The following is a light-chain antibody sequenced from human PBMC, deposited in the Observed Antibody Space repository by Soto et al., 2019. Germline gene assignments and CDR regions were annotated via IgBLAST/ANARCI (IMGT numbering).Light chain of an antibody. CDR1: QSVSSY. CDR3: HQRGSWPRGT. V-gene: IGKV3-11*01. J-gene: IGKJ1*01. CDR2: DAS. Sequence: EIVMTQSPATLSLSPGNRATLSCMASQSVSSYLAWYQQKPGQAPRLLIYDASNRATGIPARFSGSGSGTDFTLTISSLEPEDFAVYYCHQRGSWPRGTFGQGTKVDI.